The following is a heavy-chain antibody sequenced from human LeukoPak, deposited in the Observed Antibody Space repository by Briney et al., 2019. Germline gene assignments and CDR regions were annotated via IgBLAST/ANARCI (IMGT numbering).Heavy chain of an antibody. J-gene: IGHJ4*02. D-gene: IGHD1-26*01. Sequence: PSGTLSLTCTASGYSISSGYYCGWLRQPPARGLGWIASMYHSGSTYYSPSLRSRVTISIDTFKNTFYLKLNSVTAADTAVYYCARGSNTWELLLLLYYWGQGTLVTVSS. CDR2: MYHSGST. CDR3: ARGSNTWELLLLLYY. CDR1: GYSISSGYY. V-gene: IGHV4-38-2*02.